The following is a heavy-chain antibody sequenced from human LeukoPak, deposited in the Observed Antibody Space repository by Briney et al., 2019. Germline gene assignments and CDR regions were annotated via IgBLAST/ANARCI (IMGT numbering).Heavy chain of an antibody. J-gene: IGHJ4*02. CDR3: ASDGTSTNHY. Sequence: ASVKVSCKSSGYTFTNYGISWFRQAPGQGLEWMGWVSGNNDITNYAQKFQGRVTMTTDTSTTTAYMELRSLRPDDTVVYYWASDGTSTNHYWGQGTLVTVSS. CDR2: VSGNNDIT. CDR1: GYTFTNYG. D-gene: IGHD2-2*01. V-gene: IGHV1-18*01.